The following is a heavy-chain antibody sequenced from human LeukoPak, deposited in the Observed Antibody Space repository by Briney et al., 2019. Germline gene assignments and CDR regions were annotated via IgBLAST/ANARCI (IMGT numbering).Heavy chain of an antibody. Sequence: SQTLSLTSTVSGGSISSGSYYWSWIRQPAGKGLEWIGRIYASGSTNYNPSLKSRVTISVDTSKNQFSLKLSSVTAADTAVYYCARGITTVTTNTIANWFDPWGQGTLVTVSS. J-gene: IGHJ5*02. CDR3: ARGITTVTTNTIANWFDP. CDR2: IYASGST. V-gene: IGHV4-61*02. D-gene: IGHD4-17*01. CDR1: GGSISSGSYY.